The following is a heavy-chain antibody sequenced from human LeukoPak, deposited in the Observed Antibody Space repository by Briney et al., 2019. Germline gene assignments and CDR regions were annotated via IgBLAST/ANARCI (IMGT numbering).Heavy chain of an antibody. CDR3: GTLLSNGPFDY. V-gene: IGHV1-2*02. Sequence: ASVKVSCKASGYTFTGYYMHWVRQAPGQGLEWMGWIYPKSGATKYAQKFQGRVIMTRDTSISTAYMELSGLRSDDTAVYYCGTLLSNGPFDYWGQGSLVTVSS. CDR1: GYTFTGYY. CDR2: IYPKSGAT. J-gene: IGHJ4*02.